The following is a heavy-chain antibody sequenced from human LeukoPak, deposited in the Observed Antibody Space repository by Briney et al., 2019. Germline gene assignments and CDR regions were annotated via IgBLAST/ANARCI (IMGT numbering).Heavy chain of an antibody. CDR3: ARGSNGVCLQCDNWFDP. CDR2: FDPEDGET. CDR1: GYTLTELS. D-gene: IGHD2-8*01. J-gene: IGHJ5*02. V-gene: IGHV1-24*01. Sequence: ASVKVSCKVSGYTLTELSMHWVRQAPGKGLEWMGGFDPEDGETIYAQKFQGRVTMTEDTSASTAYMELSSLRSEDTAVYYCARGSNGVCLQCDNWFDPWGQGTLVTVSS.